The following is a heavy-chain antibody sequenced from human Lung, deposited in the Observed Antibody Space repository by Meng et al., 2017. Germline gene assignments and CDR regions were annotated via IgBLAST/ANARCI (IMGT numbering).Heavy chain of an antibody. Sequence: QVELSGWDLGLVRPPGALPLTCAGFGGSSSSRNWGSWVRKSPGKGLGWIGEIYHSGRTNYTPSLESRVTISLDKSQNHFSLKVKSVTAADTAVYYCVRGGQDQAYYDFWSGPFDPWGQGTLVTVSS. D-gene: IGHD3-3*01. CDR1: GGSSSSRNW. J-gene: IGHJ5*02. CDR2: IYHSGRT. CDR3: VRGGQDQAYYDFWSGPFDP. V-gene: IGHV4-4*03.